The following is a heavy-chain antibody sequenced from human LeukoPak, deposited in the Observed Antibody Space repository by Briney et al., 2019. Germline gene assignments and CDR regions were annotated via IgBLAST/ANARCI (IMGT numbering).Heavy chain of an antibody. J-gene: IGHJ4*02. CDR1: GFTFSSYS. CDR3: ARDGGSITGTTGLFDY. V-gene: IGHV3-21*01. D-gene: IGHD1-7*01. Sequence: PGGSLRLSCAASGFTFSSYSMNWVRQAPGKGLEWVSSISSSSSSYIYYADSLKGRFTISRDNAKNSLYPQMNSLRAEDTAVYYCARDGGSITGTTGLFDYWGQGTLVTVSS. CDR2: ISSSSSSYI.